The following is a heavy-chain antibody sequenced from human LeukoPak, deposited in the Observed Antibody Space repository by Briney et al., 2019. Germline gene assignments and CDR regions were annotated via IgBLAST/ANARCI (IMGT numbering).Heavy chain of an antibody. CDR3: ASPFV. J-gene: IGHJ3*01. Sequence: SETLSLTCTVSGGSISTRSDYWGWIRQPPGKGLEWIGSIHYSGSTYSNPSLKSRVTTSVDTSKNQFSLKLSSVTAADTALYYCASPFVWGQGTMVTVSS. CDR2: IHYSGST. CDR1: GGSISTRSDY. V-gene: IGHV4-39*01.